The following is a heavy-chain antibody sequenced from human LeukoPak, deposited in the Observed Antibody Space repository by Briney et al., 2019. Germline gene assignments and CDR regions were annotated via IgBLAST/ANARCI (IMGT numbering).Heavy chain of an antibody. CDR1: GFTFSSYN. Sequence: GGSLRLSCAASGFTFSSYNMNWVRQAPGKGLEWVSSISSSSTYIYYAESMKGRFTISRDNAKNSLYLQMNSLRAEDTALYYCAKDGGSGSYPYYWGQGTLVTVSS. V-gene: IGHV3-21*04. CDR3: AKDGGSGSYPYY. J-gene: IGHJ4*02. D-gene: IGHD3-10*01. CDR2: ISSSSTYI.